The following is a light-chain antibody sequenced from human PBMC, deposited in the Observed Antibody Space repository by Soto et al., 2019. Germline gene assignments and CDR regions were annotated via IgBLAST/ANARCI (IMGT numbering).Light chain of an antibody. CDR2: EVS. Sequence: QSALTQPASVSGSPGQSITISCTGTSGDVGGYNYVSWYQQHPGKAPKLMIYEVSNRPSGVSNRFSGSKSGNTASLTISGLQAEDEADYYCISYRSTNTLLFGGGTKVTVL. J-gene: IGLJ2*01. V-gene: IGLV2-14*01. CDR3: ISYRSTNTLL. CDR1: SGDVGGYNY.